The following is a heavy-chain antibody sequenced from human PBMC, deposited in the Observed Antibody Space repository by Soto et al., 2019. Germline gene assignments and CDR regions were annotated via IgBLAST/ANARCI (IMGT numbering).Heavy chain of an antibody. V-gene: IGHV4-39*01. J-gene: IGHJ5*02. CDR1: GDSMAGPPYY. CDR2: VYYSGAT. Sequence: PSETLSLTCNVSGDSMAGPPYYWGWISQPPGNGLEWIGSVYYSGATYYNPSLGGRLTVSADTSKIYFSLRLTFVTAADTAVYSCARQDDWFDPWGQGSLVTVSS. CDR3: ARQDDWFDP.